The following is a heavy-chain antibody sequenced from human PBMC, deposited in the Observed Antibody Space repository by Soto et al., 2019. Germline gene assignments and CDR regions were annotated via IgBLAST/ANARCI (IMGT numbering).Heavy chain of an antibody. D-gene: IGHD6-19*01. CDR1: GDTITNYG. V-gene: IGHV1-18*03. CDR2: ISFYNGIT. Sequence: QVQLVQSGGEVRKPGASVKVSCKASGDTITNYGISWVRQAPGQGLEWMGWISFYNGITKYAQNLQGRVTLTTDTSTSTAYMELRSLRSDDMAVYYCASATSIAVAGKESWGQGTLVTVSS. CDR3: ASATSIAVAGKES. J-gene: IGHJ4*02.